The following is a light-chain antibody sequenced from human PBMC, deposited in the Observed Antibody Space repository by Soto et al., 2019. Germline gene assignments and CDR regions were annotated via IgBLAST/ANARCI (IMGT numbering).Light chain of an antibody. CDR3: QQYDNLPLT. CDR2: DAS. Sequence: DSQLTQSPSSLYASVGDRVTITCQASQDIRKYLNWYQQKTGKAPKLLIYDASNLETGVPSRLSGSGYGTDFTFTISSMQTEDIETYYCQQYDNLPLTFGGGTKVDIK. V-gene: IGKV1-33*01. J-gene: IGKJ4*01. CDR1: QDIRKY.